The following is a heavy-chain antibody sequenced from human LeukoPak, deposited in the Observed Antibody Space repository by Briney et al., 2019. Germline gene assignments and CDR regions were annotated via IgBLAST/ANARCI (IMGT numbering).Heavy chain of an antibody. CDR2: IYYSGST. V-gene: IGHV4-59*01. CDR1: GGSISSYY. J-gene: IGHJ4*02. Sequence: SETLPLTCTVSGGSISSYYWGWIRQPPGKGLEWIGYIYYSGSTNYNPSLKSRVTISVDTSNNQFSLKLSSVSAADAAVYYCARVGVGTSMDVWGQGTLVTVSS. CDR3: ARVGVGTSMDV. D-gene: IGHD2-21*02.